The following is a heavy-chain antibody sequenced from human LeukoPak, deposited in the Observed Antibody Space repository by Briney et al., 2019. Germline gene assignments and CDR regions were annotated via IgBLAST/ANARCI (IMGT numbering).Heavy chain of an antibody. D-gene: IGHD4-17*01. CDR1: GGSISFYY. CDR3: AREDPQTTVPEGMDV. V-gene: IGHV4-59*01. Sequence: SETLSLTCTVPGGSISFYYWSWTRQSPGKGLEWIGYIYYSGTNNYNPSLKSRVTISVDTSKYTFSLQLRSVTAADTAVYYCAREDPQTTVPEGMDVWGQGTTVTVSS. CDR2: IYYSGTN. J-gene: IGHJ6*02.